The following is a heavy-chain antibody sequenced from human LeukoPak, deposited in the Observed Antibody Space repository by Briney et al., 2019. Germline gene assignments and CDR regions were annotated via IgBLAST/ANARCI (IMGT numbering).Heavy chain of an antibody. CDR2: LNYNSGGT. CDR1: GYTFTGFY. V-gene: IGHV1-2*02. Sequence: GASVKVSCKASGYTFTGFYIHWVRQAPGQGLEWMGWLNYNSGGTNYAQKFQGRVTMTRDTSISTAYLELNRLTSDDTAIYYCARDWFVDSGDDPFPFDYWGQGTLVSVSS. CDR3: ARDWFVDSGDDPFPFDY. D-gene: IGHD5-12*01. J-gene: IGHJ4*02.